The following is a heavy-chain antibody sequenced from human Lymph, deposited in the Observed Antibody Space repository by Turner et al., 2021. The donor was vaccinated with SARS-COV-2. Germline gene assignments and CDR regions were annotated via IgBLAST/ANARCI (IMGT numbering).Heavy chain of an antibody. Sequence: EVQLVECGGGLVQPGRSLRLSCAASGFTFDEYAMHWVRQAPGKGLEWVSGISWNSGSIGYADSVKGRFTISRDNAKNSLYLQMNRLRAEDTAVYYCAKGRRFGMDVWGQGTTVTVSS. CDR2: ISWNSGSI. J-gene: IGHJ6*02. V-gene: IGHV3-9*01. CDR3: AKGRRFGMDV. CDR1: GFTFDEYA.